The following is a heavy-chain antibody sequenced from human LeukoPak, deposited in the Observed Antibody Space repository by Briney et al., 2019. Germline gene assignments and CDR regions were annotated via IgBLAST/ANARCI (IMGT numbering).Heavy chain of an antibody. CDR2: INPNSGGT. J-gene: IGHJ6*03. D-gene: IGHD6-13*01. Sequence: ASVKVSCKASGYTFTGYYMHWVRQAPGQGLEWMGWINPNSGGTNYAQKFQGRVTMTTDTSTSTAYMELRSLRSDDTAVYYCARVAAAGTGIFVNFYYSMDIWGKGTTVTISS. V-gene: IGHV1-2*02. CDR3: ARVAAAGTGIFVNFYYSMDI. CDR1: GYTFTGYY.